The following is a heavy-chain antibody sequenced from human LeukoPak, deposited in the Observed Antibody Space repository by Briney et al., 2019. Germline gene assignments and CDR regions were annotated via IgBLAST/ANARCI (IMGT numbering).Heavy chain of an antibody. D-gene: IGHD1-1*01. CDR1: GLSFSSYA. V-gene: IGHV3-23*01. CDR3: AKDRYSIEY. Sequence: PGGSLRLSCAASGLSFSSYAMSWVRQAPGKGLEWISTISVSSGSTYYADSVKGRFTISRDNSKNKLYLQMSSLRAEDTAVYYCAKDRYSIEYWGRGTLVTVSS. J-gene: IGHJ4*02. CDR2: ISVSSGST.